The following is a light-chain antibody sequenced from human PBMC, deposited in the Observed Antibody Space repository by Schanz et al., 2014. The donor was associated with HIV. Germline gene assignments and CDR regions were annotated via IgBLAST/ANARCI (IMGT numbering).Light chain of an antibody. CDR2: GAS. V-gene: IGKV3-20*01. J-gene: IGKJ4*02. CDR3: HHYGDSRGT. CDR1: QTVSNRY. Sequence: EIVLTQSPGTLSLSPGERVTLSCRASQTVSNRYLAWYQQRPGQAPRLLIYGASSRATGIPDRFSGSGSGTDFTLTVSRLEPEDFAVYYCHHYGDSRGTFGGGTEVDI.